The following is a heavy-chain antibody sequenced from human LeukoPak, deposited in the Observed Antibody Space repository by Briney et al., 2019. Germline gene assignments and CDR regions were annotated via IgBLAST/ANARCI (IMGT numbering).Heavy chain of an antibody. CDR2: IYTSGST. V-gene: IGHV4-61*02. J-gene: IGHJ4*02. CDR1: GGSISSGSYY. Sequence: SETLSLTCTVSGGSISSGSYYWSWIRQPAGKGLEWIGRIYTSGSTNYNPSLGSRVTISIDTSKNQFSLKLSSVTAADTAVYYCARALGYCSGGSCYQPDYWGQGTLVTVSS. CDR3: ARALGYCSGGSCYQPDY. D-gene: IGHD2-15*01.